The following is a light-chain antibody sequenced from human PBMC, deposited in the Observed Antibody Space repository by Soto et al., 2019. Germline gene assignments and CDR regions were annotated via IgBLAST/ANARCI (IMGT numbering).Light chain of an antibody. Sequence: DMQLTQSPSTLSASLGDRVTITCRASESSNTWLAWYQQKPGKAPNFLIYDASSLESGVPSRFSASGSGTEFTLTISSLQPDDFATYYCQKYNSYWTFGQGTKVDIK. J-gene: IGKJ1*01. V-gene: IGKV1-5*01. CDR1: ESSNTW. CDR3: QKYNSYWT. CDR2: DAS.